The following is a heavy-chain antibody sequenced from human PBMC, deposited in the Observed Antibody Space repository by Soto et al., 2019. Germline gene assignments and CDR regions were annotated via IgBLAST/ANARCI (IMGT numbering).Heavy chain of an antibody. Sequence: GALRLSCAASGFTFSSYAMHWVRQAPGKGLEYVSAISSNGGSTYYADSVKGRFTISRDNSKNTLYLQMGSLRAEDMAVYYCARGTYGDSLYYGMDVWGQGTTVTVSS. V-gene: IGHV3-64*02. CDR2: ISSNGGST. D-gene: IGHD4-17*01. CDR1: GFTFSSYA. CDR3: ARGTYGDSLYYGMDV. J-gene: IGHJ6*02.